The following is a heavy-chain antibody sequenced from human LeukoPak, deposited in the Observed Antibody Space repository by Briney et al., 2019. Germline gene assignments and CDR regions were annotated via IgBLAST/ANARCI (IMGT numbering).Heavy chain of an antibody. CDR3: ARDSIAVAGFDY. V-gene: IGHV3-30-3*01. CDR2: ISYDGSNK. CDR1: GFTFSSYA. Sequence: PGRSLRLSCAASGFTFSSYAMHWVRQAPGKGLEWVAVISYDGSNKYYADSVKGRFTISRDNSKNTLYLQMNSLRAEDTAVYYCARDSIAVAGFDYWGQGTLVTVSS. J-gene: IGHJ4*02. D-gene: IGHD6-19*01.